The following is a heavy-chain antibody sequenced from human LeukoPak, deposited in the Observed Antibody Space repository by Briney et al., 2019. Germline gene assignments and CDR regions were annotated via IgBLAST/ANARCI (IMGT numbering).Heavy chain of an antibody. V-gene: IGHV3-53*01. CDR3: ARVADYYVSGHFDY. D-gene: IGHD3-10*01. CDR1: GYTVCVNY. J-gene: IGHJ4*02. CDR2: NYSGGNT. Sequence: GGSQRLSCAASGYTVCVNYMICARQTPGKRREWGSLNYSGGNTYYTDSVKGRFTISRDNSENTLYLQMNSLRTEDTAVYYCARVADYYVSGHFDYWGQGTLVTVSS.